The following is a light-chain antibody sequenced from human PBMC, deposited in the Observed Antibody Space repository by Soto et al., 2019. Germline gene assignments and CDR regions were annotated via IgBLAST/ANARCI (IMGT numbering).Light chain of an antibody. CDR2: GAS. V-gene: IGKV3-15*01. J-gene: IGKJ5*01. CDR1: RNVSST. Sequence: IVMALSPATLSVSQGARTTLSCRPSRNVSSTLAWYQQKTGQAPRHLIYGASTRATSIPARCSGSGSGTEFTLTISSLQSEDFAVYYCQQYTNWPPITFGQGTRLEIK. CDR3: QQYTNWPPIT.